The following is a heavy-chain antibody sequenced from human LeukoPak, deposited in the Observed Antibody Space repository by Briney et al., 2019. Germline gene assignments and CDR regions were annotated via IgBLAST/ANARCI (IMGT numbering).Heavy chain of an antibody. Sequence: ASVKVSCKASGYTFTGYYMHWVRQAPGQGLEWMGWINPNSGGTNYAQKFQGRVTMTRDTSISTAYMELSRLRPDDTAVYYCARDEDIVVVPAAIARIDYWGQGTLVTVSS. J-gene: IGHJ4*02. V-gene: IGHV1-2*02. CDR2: INPNSGGT. D-gene: IGHD2-2*02. CDR1: GYTFTGYY. CDR3: ARDEDIVVVPAAIARIDY.